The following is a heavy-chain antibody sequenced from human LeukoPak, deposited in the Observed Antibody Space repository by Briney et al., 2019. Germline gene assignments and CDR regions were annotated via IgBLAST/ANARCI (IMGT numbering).Heavy chain of an antibody. CDR2: INPNSGGT. V-gene: IGHV1-2*02. D-gene: IGHD1-26*01. CDR1: GYTFTGYY. CDR3: AHKGGSGSYYFRGTNDAFDI. Sequence: ASVKVSCKASGYTFTGYYMHWVRQAPGQGLEWMGWINPNSGGTNYAQKFQGRVTMTRDTSISTAYMEVRRLKSDDTAMYYCAHKGGSGSYYFRGTNDAFDIWGQGTMVTVSS. J-gene: IGHJ3*02.